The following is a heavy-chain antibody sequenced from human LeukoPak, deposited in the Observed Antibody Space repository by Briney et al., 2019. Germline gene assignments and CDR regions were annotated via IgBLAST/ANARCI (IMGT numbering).Heavy chain of an antibody. D-gene: IGHD3-3*01. CDR1: GGSFSGYY. Sequence: SETLSLTCAVYGGSFSGYYWSWIRQPPGKGLEWIGEINHSGSTNYNPSLKSRVTISVDTSKNQFSLKLSSVTAADTAVYYCARGHIMIITIFGAKSYFDYWGQGTLVTVSS. J-gene: IGHJ4*02. CDR3: ARGHIMIITIFGAKSYFDY. V-gene: IGHV4-34*01. CDR2: INHSGST.